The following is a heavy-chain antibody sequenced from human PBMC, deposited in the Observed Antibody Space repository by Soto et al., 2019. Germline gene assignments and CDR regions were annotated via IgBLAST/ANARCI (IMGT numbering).Heavy chain of an antibody. J-gene: IGHJ4*02. D-gene: IGHD1-26*01. CDR2: ISGSGGST. CDR1: GFTFSSYA. V-gene: IGHV3-23*01. CDR3: ARRGSGSYYDY. Sequence: EVQLLESGGGLVQPGGSLRLSCAASGFTFSSYAMRWVRQAPGKGLEWVSAISGSGGSTYYAASVKGRFTISRDNSKNTLYLQMNSLRAEDTAVYYCARRGSGSYYDYWGQGTLVIVSS.